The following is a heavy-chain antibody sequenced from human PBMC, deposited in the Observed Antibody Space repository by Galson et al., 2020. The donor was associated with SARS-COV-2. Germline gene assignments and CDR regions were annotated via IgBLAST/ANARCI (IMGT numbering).Heavy chain of an antibody. J-gene: IGHJ4*02. D-gene: IGHD6-19*01. CDR1: GGSFSGYY. Sequence: SETLSLTCAVYGGSFSGYYWSWIRQPPGKGLEWIGEINHSGSTNYNPSLKSRVTISVDTSKNQFSLKLSSVTAADTAVYYCARGHRLGYHSSGWSHLFDYWGQGTLVTVSS. CDR3: ARGHRLGYHSSGWSHLFDY. CDR2: INHSGST. V-gene: IGHV4-34*01.